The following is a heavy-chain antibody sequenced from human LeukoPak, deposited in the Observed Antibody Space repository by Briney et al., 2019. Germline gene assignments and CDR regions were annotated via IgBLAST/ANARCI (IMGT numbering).Heavy chain of an antibody. CDR1: GFTVSGNY. J-gene: IGHJ4*02. CDR3: ARGGINSHFDY. D-gene: IGHD3-10*01. Sequence: GGSLRLSCVVSGFTVSGNYMSWVRQAPGKGLEWVSVLYRDGTRYYADSVKGRLTISRDNSKNTLYLQMNSLRAEDTAVYYCARGGINSHFDYWGQGTLVTVSS. V-gene: IGHV3-53*01. CDR2: LYRDGTR.